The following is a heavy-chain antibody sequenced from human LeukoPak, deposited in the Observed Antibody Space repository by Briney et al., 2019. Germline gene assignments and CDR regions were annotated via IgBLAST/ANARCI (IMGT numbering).Heavy chain of an antibody. CDR2: ISYDGSNK. Sequence: GRSLRLSCAASGFTFSSYAMHWDRQAPGKGLEWVAVISYDGSNKYYADSVKGRFTISRDNSKNTLYLQMNSLRAEDTAVYYCAKDPSPLYCSSTSCSPYGMDVWGKGTTVTVSS. J-gene: IGHJ6*04. CDR3: AKDPSPLYCSSTSCSPYGMDV. D-gene: IGHD2-2*01. V-gene: IGHV3-30*18. CDR1: GFTFSSYA.